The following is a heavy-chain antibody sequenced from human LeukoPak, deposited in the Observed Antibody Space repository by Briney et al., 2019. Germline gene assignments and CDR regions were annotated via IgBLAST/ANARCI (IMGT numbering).Heavy chain of an antibody. J-gene: IGHJ4*02. Sequence: ASVKVSCKASGYTFTSYGISWVRQAPGQGLEWMGWISAYNGNANYAQKLQGRVTMTTDTSTSTAYMELRSLRSDDTAVYYCATNYYDSSGYYWGPFDYWGQGTLVTVSS. CDR2: ISAYNGNA. CDR1: GYTFTSYG. CDR3: ATNYYDSSGYYWGPFDY. D-gene: IGHD3-22*01. V-gene: IGHV1-18*01.